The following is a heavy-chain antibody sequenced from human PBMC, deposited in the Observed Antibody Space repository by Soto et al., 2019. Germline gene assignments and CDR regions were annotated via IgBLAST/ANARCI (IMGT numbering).Heavy chain of an antibody. CDR1: GFTFNTHW. CDR3: ARGGAMGVDY. D-gene: IGHD1-26*01. J-gene: IGHJ4*02. Sequence: GRSLRLSCTASGFTFNTHWMHWVRQAPGKGLVWVSRIDFDGITTNYADSVKGRLTVSRDNAKNTVYLHVNTLRDEDTAVYYCARGGAMGVDYWGQGTLVTVS. CDR2: IDFDGITT. V-gene: IGHV3-74*01.